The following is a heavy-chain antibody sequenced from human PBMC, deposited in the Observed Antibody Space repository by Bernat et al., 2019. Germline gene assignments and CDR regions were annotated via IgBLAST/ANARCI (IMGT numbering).Heavy chain of an antibody. Sequence: QVQLVESGGGVVQPGRSLRLSCAASGFTFSSYAMHWVRQAPGKGLEWVAVISYDGSNKYYADSVKGRFTISRNNSKNTLYLQMNSLRAEDTAVYYCAIDGTTVTTPDAFDIWGQGTMVTVSS. J-gene: IGHJ3*02. CDR3: AIDGTTVTTPDAFDI. V-gene: IGHV3-30*01. CDR1: GFTFSSYA. CDR2: ISYDGSNK. D-gene: IGHD4-17*01.